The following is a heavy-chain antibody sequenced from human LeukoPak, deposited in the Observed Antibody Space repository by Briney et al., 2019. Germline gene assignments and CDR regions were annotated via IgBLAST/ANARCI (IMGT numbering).Heavy chain of an antibody. CDR1: GFTVSSNY. Sequence: PGGSLRLSCAASGFTVSSNYMSWVRQAPGKGLEWVSLIYSGGSTYYADSVKGRFTISRDNSKNTLYLQMNSLRAEDTAVYYCARGRYYGSGSYYINYYYGMDVWGQGTLVTVSS. CDR3: ARGRYYGSGSYYINYYYGMDV. V-gene: IGHV3-66*01. D-gene: IGHD3-10*01. J-gene: IGHJ6*02. CDR2: IYSGGST.